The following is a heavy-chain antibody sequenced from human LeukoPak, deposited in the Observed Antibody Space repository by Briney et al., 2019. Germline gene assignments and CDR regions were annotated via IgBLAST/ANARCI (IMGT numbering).Heavy chain of an antibody. Sequence: ASVKVSCKASGYIFTNYYMHWVRQAPGQGLEWMGTINPSGGSTTYAQKLQGRVTMTRDTSTSTVYMELSSLRSEDTAVYYCARDHGSAYYRAPRHWGQGTLVTVSS. CDR1: GYIFTNYY. V-gene: IGHV1-46*01. CDR2: INPSGGST. D-gene: IGHD3-10*01. J-gene: IGHJ4*02. CDR3: ARDHGSAYYRAPRH.